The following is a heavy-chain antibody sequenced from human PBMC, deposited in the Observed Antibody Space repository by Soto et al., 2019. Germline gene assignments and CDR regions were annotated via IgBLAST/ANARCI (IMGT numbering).Heavy chain of an antibody. D-gene: IGHD4-17*01. Sequence: QVQLQESGPGLAKPSQTLSLTCTVSGGSFSSGGYFWSWIRQHPGKGLEWIGYIYYNGSTSYNPSLKCRVTISVDTSKNQLYLKLRSVAAADTAVYYKAKDVGGEAVTRYYSYEMDVWGHGTTVTVSS. CDR3: AKDVGGEAVTRYYSYEMDV. V-gene: IGHV4-31*03. J-gene: IGHJ6*02. CDR2: IYYNGST. CDR1: GGSFSSGGYF.